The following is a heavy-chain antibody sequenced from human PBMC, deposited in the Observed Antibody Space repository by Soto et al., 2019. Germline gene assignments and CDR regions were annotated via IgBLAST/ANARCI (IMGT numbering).Heavy chain of an antibody. J-gene: IGHJ3*01. CDR2: IGAAGDP. CDR1: GFTFSDYD. V-gene: IGHV3-13*05. CDR3: ARGNGDNYGPATGDGFDF. D-gene: IGHD3-16*01. Sequence: EVKLEESGGGLAQPGGSLRLSCLVSGFTFSDYDMYWVRQVAGKGLEWVSGIGAAGDPYYAGSVKGRFTISRENAKNSLYLQMRSLTAEDTAVYFCARGNGDNYGPATGDGFDFWGQGTMVTVS.